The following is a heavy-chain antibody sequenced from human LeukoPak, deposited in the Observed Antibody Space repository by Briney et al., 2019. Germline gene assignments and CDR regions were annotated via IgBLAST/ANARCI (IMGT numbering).Heavy chain of an antibody. CDR3: AREYDSSGYYKLLVDY. V-gene: IGHV3-21*01. D-gene: IGHD3-22*01. CDR2: ISSSSSYI. Sequence: PGGSLRLSCAASGFTFSSYSMNWVRQAPGKGLEWVSSISSSSSYIYYADSVKGRFTISRDNAKNSLYLQMNSLRAEDTAVYYCAREYDSSGYYKLLVDYWGQGTLVTVSS. CDR1: GFTFSSYS. J-gene: IGHJ4*02.